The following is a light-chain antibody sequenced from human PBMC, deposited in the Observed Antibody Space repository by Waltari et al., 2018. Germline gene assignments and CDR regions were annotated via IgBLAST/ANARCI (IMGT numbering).Light chain of an antibody. Sequence: DIQMTHSPSTLSASVGDRVTITCRASQNIKIWLTGYQQKPGKAPNLLIYKASSLQSGVPSRFSGSGSGTEFALTINSLQPDDFATYYCQQYDTYPWTFGHGTKVEIK. CDR2: KAS. CDR1: QNIKIW. V-gene: IGKV1-5*03. CDR3: QQYDTYPWT. J-gene: IGKJ1*01.